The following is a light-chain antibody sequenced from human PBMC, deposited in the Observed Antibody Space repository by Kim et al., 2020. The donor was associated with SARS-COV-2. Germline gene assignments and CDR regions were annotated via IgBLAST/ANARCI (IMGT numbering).Light chain of an antibody. CDR3: QTWGTGAWV. CDR2: LNSDGSH. CDR1: SGHSSYA. V-gene: IGLV4-69*01. J-gene: IGLJ3*02. Sequence: LVLTQSPSASASLGASVKLTCTLSSGHSSYAIAWHQQQPEKGPRYLMKLNSDGSHSKGDGIPDRFSGSSSGAEHYLTISSLQSEDEADYYCQTWGTGAWVFGGWTQLTVL.